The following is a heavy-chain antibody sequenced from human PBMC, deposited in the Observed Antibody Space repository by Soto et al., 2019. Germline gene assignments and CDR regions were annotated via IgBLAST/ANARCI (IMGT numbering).Heavy chain of an antibody. V-gene: IGHV4-34*01. CDR1: GGSFSGYY. CDR2: INHSGST. D-gene: IGHD2-2*01. CDR3: ARGIIVVVPAAMSHYYYGMDV. J-gene: IGHJ6*02. Sequence: LSLTCAVYGGSFSGYYWSWIRQPPGKGLEWIGEINHSGSTNYNPSLKSRVTISVDTSKNQFSLKLSSVTAADTAVYYCARGIIVVVPAAMSHYYYGMDVWGQGTTVTVSS.